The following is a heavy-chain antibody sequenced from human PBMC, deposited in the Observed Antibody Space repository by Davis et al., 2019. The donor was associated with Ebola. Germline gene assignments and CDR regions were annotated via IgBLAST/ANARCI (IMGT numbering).Heavy chain of an antibody. J-gene: IGHJ4*02. CDR3: ARDRGGDYSFDY. D-gene: IGHD3-10*01. Sequence: ASVKVSCKASGYTFTSYAMHWVRQAPGQRLEWMGWINAGNGNTKYSQKFQGRVTITRDTSASTAYMELSSLRSGDTAVYYCARDRGGDYSFDYWGQETLVTVSS. V-gene: IGHV1-3*01. CDR1: GYTFTSYA. CDR2: INAGNGNT.